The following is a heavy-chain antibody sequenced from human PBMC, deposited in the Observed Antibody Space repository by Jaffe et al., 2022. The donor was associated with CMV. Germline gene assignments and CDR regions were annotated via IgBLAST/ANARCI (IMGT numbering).Heavy chain of an antibody. CDR1: GYTFTSYD. V-gene: IGHV1-8*01. J-gene: IGHJ5*02. Sequence: QVQLVQSGAEVKKPGASVKVSCKASGYTFTSYDINWVRQATGQGLEWMGWMNPNSGNTGYAQKFQGRVTMTRNTSISTAYMELSSLRSEDTAVYYCARGTELVERWLPNTNWFDPWGQGTLVTVSS. CDR2: MNPNSGNT. CDR3: ARGTELVERWLPNTNWFDP. D-gene: IGHD5-12*01.